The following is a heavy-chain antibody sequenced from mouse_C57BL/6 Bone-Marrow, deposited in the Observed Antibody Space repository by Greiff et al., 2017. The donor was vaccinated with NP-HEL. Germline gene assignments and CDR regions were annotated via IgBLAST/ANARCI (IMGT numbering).Heavy chain of an antibody. CDR2: IHPNSGNT. Sequence: QVQLQQPGAELVKPGASVKLSCKASGYTFTSYWMHWVKQRPGQGLEWIGMIHPNSGNTYYNEKFKGKATLTADKSSSTAYMELRSLTSEDSAVYFCARWDAMDYWGQGTSVTVSS. V-gene: IGHV1-64*01. J-gene: IGHJ4*01. CDR3: ARWDAMDY. CDR1: GYTFTSYW.